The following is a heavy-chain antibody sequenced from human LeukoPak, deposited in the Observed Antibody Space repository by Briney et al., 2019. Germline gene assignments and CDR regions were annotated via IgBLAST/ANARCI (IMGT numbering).Heavy chain of an antibody. CDR1: GFTFSSYS. J-gene: IGHJ4*02. V-gene: IGHV3-21*01. CDR2: ISSSSSYI. D-gene: IGHD3-22*01. Sequence: GGSLRLSSAASGFTFSSYSMNWVRQAPGKGLEWVSSISSSSSYIYYADSVKGRFTISRDNVKNSLYLQMNSLRAEDTAVYYCARDLSYYDSSGPFDYWGQGTLVTVSS. CDR3: ARDLSYYDSSGPFDY.